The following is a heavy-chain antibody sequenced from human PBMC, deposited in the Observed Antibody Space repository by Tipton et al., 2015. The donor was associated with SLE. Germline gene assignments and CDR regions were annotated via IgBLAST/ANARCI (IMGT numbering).Heavy chain of an antibody. J-gene: IGHJ4*02. CDR2: IYTSGST. D-gene: IGHD1-26*01. CDR3: ARRQSGSLYYFDY. V-gene: IGHV4-4*09. CDR1: GGSISSYY. Sequence: TLSLTCTVSGGSISSYYWSWIRQPPGKGLEWIGYIYTSGSTNYNPSLKSRVTISVDTSKNQFSLKLSSVTAADTAVYYCARRQSGSLYYFDYWGQGTLVTVSS.